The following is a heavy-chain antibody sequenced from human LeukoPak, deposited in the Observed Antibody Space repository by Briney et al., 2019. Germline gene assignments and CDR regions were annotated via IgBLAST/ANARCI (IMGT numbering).Heavy chain of an antibody. CDR2: IKSKTDGGTT. J-gene: IGHJ4*02. D-gene: IGHD3-10*01. CDR3: TTDPTYYYGSGSWTTNDY. Sequence: GGSLRLSCAASGFTFSSYSMNWVRQAPGKGLEWVGRIKSKTDGGTTDYAAPVKGRFTISRDDSKNTLYLQMNSLKTEDTAVYYCTTDPTYYYGSGSWTTNDYWGQGTLVTVSS. CDR1: GFTFSSYS. V-gene: IGHV3-15*07.